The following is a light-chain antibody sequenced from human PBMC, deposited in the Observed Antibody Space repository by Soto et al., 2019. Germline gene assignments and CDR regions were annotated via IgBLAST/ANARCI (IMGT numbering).Light chain of an antibody. CDR1: QSVSSN. CDR2: GAS. Sequence: EIVLTQSPVTLSVSPGERATLSCRASQSVSSNLAWYQQKPGQAPRLLIYGASTRATGIPDRFSGSGSGTEFTLTINRLQSEDFAVYYCQKYDNWPPWTFGQGTKVDIK. V-gene: IGKV3-15*01. CDR3: QKYDNWPPWT. J-gene: IGKJ1*01.